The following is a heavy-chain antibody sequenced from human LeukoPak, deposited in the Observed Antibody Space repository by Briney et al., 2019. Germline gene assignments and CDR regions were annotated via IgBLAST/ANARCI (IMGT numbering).Heavy chain of an antibody. D-gene: IGHD6-19*01. V-gene: IGHV1-69*05. J-gene: IGHJ4*02. Sequence: SVKVSCKASGGTFSRYTIIWVRQAPGQGLEWMGGIIPFFKTTKYAQKFQGRVTITTDEPTSTAYMELSSLRSEDTAVYYCARAGYSSGWYVDWGQGTLVTVSS. CDR2: IIPFFKTT. CDR1: GGTFSRYT. CDR3: ARAGYSSGWYVD.